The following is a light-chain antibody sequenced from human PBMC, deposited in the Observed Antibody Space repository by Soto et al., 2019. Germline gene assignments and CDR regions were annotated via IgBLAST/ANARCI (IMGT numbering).Light chain of an antibody. Sequence: QSVLTQPASASGSPGQSITISCTGASSDVGGYNYVSWYQQHPGKAPKLLIYEVTNRPSGVSNRFSGSKSGNTASLTISGLRAEDEADYYCSSYTTSTTPYVFGTGTKVTVL. V-gene: IGLV2-14*01. CDR2: EVT. CDR3: SSYTTSTTPYV. CDR1: SSDVGGYNY. J-gene: IGLJ1*01.